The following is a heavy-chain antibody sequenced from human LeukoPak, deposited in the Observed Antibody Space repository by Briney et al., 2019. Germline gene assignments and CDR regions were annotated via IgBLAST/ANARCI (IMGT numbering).Heavy chain of an antibody. CDR2: ISGSGGST. J-gene: IGHJ4*02. CDR3: AKDSSGYAGCSGGSCYPHAFDY. V-gene: IGHV3-23*01. Sequence: GGSLRLSCAASGFTFSSYAMSWVRQAPGKGLEWVSAISGSGGSTYYADSVKGRFTISRANSKNTLYLQMNSLRAEDTAVYYCAKDSSGYAGCSGGSCYPHAFDYWGQGTLVNVSS. CDR1: GFTFSSYA. D-gene: IGHD2-15*01.